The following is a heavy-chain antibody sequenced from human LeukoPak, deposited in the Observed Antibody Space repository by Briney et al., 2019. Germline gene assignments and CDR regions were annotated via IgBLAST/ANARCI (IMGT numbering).Heavy chain of an antibody. J-gene: IGHJ4*02. D-gene: IGHD6-13*01. CDR2: INSDGSST. Sequence: PGGSLRLSCAASGFTFSSYWMHWVRQAPGKGLVWVSRINSDGSSTSYADSVKGRFTISRDNAKNTLYLQMNSLRAEDTAVYYCARAGSSSWYVPPAFDYWGQGTLVTVSS. CDR3: ARAGSSSWYVPPAFDY. CDR1: GFTFSSYW. V-gene: IGHV3-74*01.